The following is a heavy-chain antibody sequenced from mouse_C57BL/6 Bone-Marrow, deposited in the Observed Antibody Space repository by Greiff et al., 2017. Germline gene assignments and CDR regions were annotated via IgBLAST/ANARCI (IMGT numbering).Heavy chain of an antibody. CDR1: GYAFSSSW. J-gene: IGHJ2*01. V-gene: IGHV1-82*01. CDR2: IYPGDGDT. Sequence: VQLQQSGPELVKPGASVKISCKASGYAFSSSWMNWVKQRPGKGLEWIGRIYPGDGDTNYNGKFKGKATLTADKSSSTAYMQLSSLTSKYSAVYFCARSVYYSNYLFDYWGQGTTLTVSS. CDR3: ARSVYYSNYLFDY. D-gene: IGHD2-5*01.